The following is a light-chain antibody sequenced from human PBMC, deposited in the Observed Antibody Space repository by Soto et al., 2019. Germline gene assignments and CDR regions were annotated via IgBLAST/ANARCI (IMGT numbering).Light chain of an antibody. CDR3: QPYDNLPLT. J-gene: IGKJ4*01. V-gene: IGKV1-33*01. CDR1: QDISNY. Sequence: DIQMTQSPSSLSASVGDRVTITCQASQDISNYLNWYQQKPGKAPKLLIYDASNLETGVPSRFSGSGSGTDLTFTISSLQPEDIATYYCQPYDNLPLTFGGGTKVEIK. CDR2: DAS.